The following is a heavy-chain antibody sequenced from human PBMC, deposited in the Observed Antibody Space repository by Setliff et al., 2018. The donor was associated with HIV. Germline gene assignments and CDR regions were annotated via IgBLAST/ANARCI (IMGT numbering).Heavy chain of an antibody. CDR1: GFIFSSSW. CDR2: IKSKKNGETT. Sequence: PGGSLRLSCAASGFIFSSSWMNWFRRAPGKGLEWVGRIKSKKNGETTDYAPPVKGRFGISRDDSLNILYLQMTRLNIEDTGIYYCTTGYSTPWHEHQWGQGTLVTVSS. D-gene: IGHD5-12*01. CDR3: TTGYSTPWHEHQ. V-gene: IGHV3-15*01. J-gene: IGHJ4*02.